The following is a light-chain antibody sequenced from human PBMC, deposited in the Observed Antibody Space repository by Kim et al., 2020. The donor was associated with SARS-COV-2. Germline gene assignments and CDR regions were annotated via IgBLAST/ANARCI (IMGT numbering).Light chain of an antibody. CDR1: QTISSR. Sequence: YASVGGSVIMTCRASQTISSRMAWYQQKPGKVPTLLIYEASTLESGVPSRFSGSRSGTEFTLTISSLQPDDFATYYCQQYNDYSATFGQGTKLEI. J-gene: IGKJ2*01. CDR3: QQYNDYSAT. CDR2: EAS. V-gene: IGKV1-5*03.